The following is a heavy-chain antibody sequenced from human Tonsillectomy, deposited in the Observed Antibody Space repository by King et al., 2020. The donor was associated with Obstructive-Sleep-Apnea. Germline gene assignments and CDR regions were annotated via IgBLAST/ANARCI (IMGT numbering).Heavy chain of an antibody. CDR1: GFSFEEYA. V-gene: IGHV3-43D*03. Sequence: VQLVESGGVVVQPGGSLRLSCAASGFSFEEYARHWVRQAPGKGLEWVSLISWDGGITFYLDSVRGRFTISRDNSNNSLYLHMNRLRAEDTALYYCAKDIGEGTPNYFDSWGPGTLVTVSS. J-gene: IGHJ4*02. D-gene: IGHD3-3*01. CDR2: ISWDGGIT. CDR3: AKDIGEGTPNYFDS.